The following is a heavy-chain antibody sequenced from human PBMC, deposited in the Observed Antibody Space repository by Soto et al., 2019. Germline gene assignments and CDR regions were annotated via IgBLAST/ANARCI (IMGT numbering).Heavy chain of an antibody. J-gene: IGHJ5*02. CDR3: ARDPRIAAAEELWFDP. Sequence: GSLRLSCAASGXTFSSYSMHWVRQAPGKGLEWVAVISYDGSNKYCADYVKCRFTISRENSKNTLYLQMNSLRAEDTAVYYCARDPRIAAAEELWFDPWGQGTLGTVSS. D-gene: IGHD6-13*01. CDR2: ISYDGSNK. CDR1: GXTFSSYS. V-gene: IGHV3-30-3*01.